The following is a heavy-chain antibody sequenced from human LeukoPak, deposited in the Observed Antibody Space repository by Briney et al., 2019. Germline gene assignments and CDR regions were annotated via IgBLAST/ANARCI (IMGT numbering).Heavy chain of an antibody. J-gene: IGHJ4*02. V-gene: IGHV3-23*01. CDR2: ISGSGGST. D-gene: IGHD3-10*01. CDR1: GFTFSSYA. CDR3: AKDRPLWFGESQILSTCFDD. Sequence: PGGSLRLSCAASGFTFSSYAMSWVRQAPGKGLEWVSAISGSGGSTYYADSVKGRFTISRDNSKNTLYLQMNSLRAEDTAVYYCAKDRPLWFGESQILSTCFDDWGQGTLVTVSS.